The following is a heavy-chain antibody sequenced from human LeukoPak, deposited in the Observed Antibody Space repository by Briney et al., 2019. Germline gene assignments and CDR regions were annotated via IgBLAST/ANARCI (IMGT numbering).Heavy chain of an antibody. CDR2: IGTGGSAI. Sequence: PGGSLRLSCAGSGFIFGVYEMNWVRQAPGKGLEWVAYIGTGGSAIYYADSVKGRFTISRDNAKNSLYLEMNSLRADDTAFYYCARDDRDSGPDTFDYWGQGTLVTVSS. V-gene: IGHV3-48*03. CDR1: GFIFGVYE. D-gene: IGHD6-25*01. CDR3: ARDDRDSGPDTFDY. J-gene: IGHJ4*02.